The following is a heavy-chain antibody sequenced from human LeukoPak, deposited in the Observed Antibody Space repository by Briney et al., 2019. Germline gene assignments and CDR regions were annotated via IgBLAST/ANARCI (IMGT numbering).Heavy chain of an antibody. Sequence: GGSLRLSCAASGFTFSNYGMHWVRQAPGKGLEWVAVISYDGSNKYYADSVKGRFTISRDNSKNTLYLQMNSLRAEDTAVYYCAKETLGEPTEEIDYWGQGTLVTVSS. CDR1: GFTFSNYG. V-gene: IGHV3-30*18. CDR2: ISYDGSNK. CDR3: AKETLGEPTEEIDY. D-gene: IGHD1-26*01. J-gene: IGHJ4*02.